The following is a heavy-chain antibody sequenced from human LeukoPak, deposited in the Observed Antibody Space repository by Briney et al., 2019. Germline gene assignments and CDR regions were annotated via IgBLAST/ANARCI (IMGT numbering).Heavy chain of an antibody. CDR2: IRYDGSNK. V-gene: IGHV3-30*02. D-gene: IGHD3-16*01. CDR1: GFTFSSYS. Sequence: PGGSLRLSCAASGFTFSSYSMNWVRQAPGKGLEWVAVIRYDGSNKYYADSVKGRFTISRDNSKNTLYLQMNSLRAEDTAVYYCAKDQGYDYVWGSSDYWGQGTLVTVSS. CDR3: AKDQGYDYVWGSSDY. J-gene: IGHJ4*02.